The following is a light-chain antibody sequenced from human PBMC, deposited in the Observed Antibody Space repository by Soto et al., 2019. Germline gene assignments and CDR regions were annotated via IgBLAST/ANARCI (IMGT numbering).Light chain of an antibody. CDR3: QSYDSSLSGWV. J-gene: IGLJ3*02. CDR2: GNS. CDR1: SSNIGAGYD. V-gene: IGLV1-40*01. Sequence: QSVLTQPPSVSGAPWQRVTISCTGSSSNIGAGYDVHWYQQLPGTAPKLLIYGNSNRPSGVPDRFSGSKSGTSASLAITGLQAEDEADYYCQSYDSSLSGWVFGGGTKVTVL.